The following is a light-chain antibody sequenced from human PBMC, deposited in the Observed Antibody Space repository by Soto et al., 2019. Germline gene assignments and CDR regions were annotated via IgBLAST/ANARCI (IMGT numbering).Light chain of an antibody. CDR2: GAS. Sequence: TDSPATLSVSRGGVATLSCRASQSVGSNLAWYQQKPAQAPRLLIYGASSRATGIPDRFSGSGSGTDFTLTISRLEPEDFAVDYCQQYGSSPRTFGGVTKVDIK. CDR3: QQYGSSPRT. CDR1: QSVGSN. V-gene: IGKV3-20*01. J-gene: IGKJ4*01.